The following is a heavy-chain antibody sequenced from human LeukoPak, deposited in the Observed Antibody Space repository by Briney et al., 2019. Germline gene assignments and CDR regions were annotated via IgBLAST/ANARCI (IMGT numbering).Heavy chain of an antibody. CDR1: GFTFSSYA. J-gene: IGHJ4*02. CDR2: ISYDGSNK. V-gene: IGHV3-30*04. Sequence: GRSLRLSCAASGFTFSSYAMHWVRQAPGKGLEWVAVISYDGSNKYYADSVKSRFTISRDNSKNTLYLQMNSLRAEDTAVYYCARVWFGDFVVDYWGQGTLVTVSS. D-gene: IGHD3-10*01. CDR3: ARVWFGDFVVDY.